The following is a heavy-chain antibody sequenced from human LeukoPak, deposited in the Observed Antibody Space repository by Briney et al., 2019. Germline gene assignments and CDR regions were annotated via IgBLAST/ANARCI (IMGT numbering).Heavy chain of an antibody. D-gene: IGHD2-21*02. J-gene: IGHJ4*02. Sequence: GGSLRLSCAASGFTFSSYAMSWVRQAPGKGLEWVSAISGSGGSTYYADSVKGRFTISRDNPKNTLYLQMNSLRAEDTAVYYCAKDPHIVVVTAIPYWGQGTLVTVSS. CDR3: AKDPHIVVVTAIPY. CDR1: GFTFSSYA. V-gene: IGHV3-23*01. CDR2: ISGSGGST.